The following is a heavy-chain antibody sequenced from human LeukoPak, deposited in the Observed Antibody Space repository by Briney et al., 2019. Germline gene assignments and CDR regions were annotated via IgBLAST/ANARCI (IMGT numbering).Heavy chain of an antibody. D-gene: IGHD3-10*01. Sequence: GGSLRLSCAASGFTFSSYEMNWVRQAPGKGLEWVSYISSSGSTIYYADSVKGRFTISRDNAKNTLYLQMNSLRAEDTAVYYCAKDLHYGSADYWGQGTLVTVSS. CDR3: AKDLHYGSADY. V-gene: IGHV3-48*03. J-gene: IGHJ4*02. CDR2: ISSSGSTI. CDR1: GFTFSSYE.